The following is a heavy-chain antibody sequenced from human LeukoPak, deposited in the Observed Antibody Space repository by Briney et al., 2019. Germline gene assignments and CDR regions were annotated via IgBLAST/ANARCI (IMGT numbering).Heavy chain of an antibody. J-gene: IGHJ4*02. CDR1: GFTFSNAW. V-gene: IGHV3-15*01. D-gene: IGHD1-26*01. Sequence: GGSLRLSCVASGFTFSNAWMNWVRQAPGKGLEWVGRIQSKTDGGTSDYGAPVKGRFTISRDDSKNTLYLQMNSLKTEDTAGYYCTTAPKWETQGTDYWGQGTLVTISS. CDR3: TTAPKWETQGTDY. CDR2: IQSKTDGGTS.